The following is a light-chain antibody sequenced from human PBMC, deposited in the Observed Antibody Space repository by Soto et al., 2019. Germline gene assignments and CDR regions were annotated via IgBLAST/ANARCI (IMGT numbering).Light chain of an antibody. J-gene: IGLJ1*01. Sequence: QSVLSQPASVSGSPGQSITISCTGINSGVVNYEYVSWYQQFPDKAPKLIIYEGRERPSGVSDRFSGSKSDKAASLTISALQTEDEAEYFCLSYGKVFGTGTKVTVL. CDR3: LSYGKV. V-gene: IGLV2-23*01. CDR2: EGR. CDR1: NSGVVNYEY.